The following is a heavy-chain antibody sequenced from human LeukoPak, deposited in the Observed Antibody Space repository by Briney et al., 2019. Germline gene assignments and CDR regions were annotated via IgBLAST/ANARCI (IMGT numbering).Heavy chain of an antibody. J-gene: IGHJ4*02. Sequence: GGSLTLSCAASGFTFSSHAMSWVRQAPGKGLEWVSAISGSGGSTYYADSVKGRFTISRDNSKNTLYLQMNSLRAEDTAVYYCAKDLMAAAVSYYFDYWGQGTLVTVSS. V-gene: IGHV3-23*01. CDR1: GFTFSSHA. D-gene: IGHD6-13*01. CDR2: ISGSGGST. CDR3: AKDLMAAAVSYYFDY.